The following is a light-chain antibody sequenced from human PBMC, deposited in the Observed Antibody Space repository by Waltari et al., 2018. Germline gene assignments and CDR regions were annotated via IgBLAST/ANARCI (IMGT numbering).Light chain of an antibody. CDR2: WSA. V-gene: IGKV4-1*01. Sequence: DIVMTQSPDSLAVSLGERATIDCTSSQSVLYSSTNKNYLAWYQQKPGQPPKLLIYWSAPRESGVPDRFSGSGSGTAFTLTISSLQAEDVAVYYCQQYYTTPLTFGGGTKVEIK. CDR3: QQYYTTPLT. CDR1: QSVLYSSTNKNY. J-gene: IGKJ4*01.